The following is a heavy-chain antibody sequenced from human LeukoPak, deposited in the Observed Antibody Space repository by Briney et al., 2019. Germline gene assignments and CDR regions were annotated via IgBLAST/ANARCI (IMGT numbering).Heavy chain of an antibody. V-gene: IGHV3-21*01. CDR2: ISSSSSYI. Sequence: GGSLRLSCAASGFTFSSYEMNWVRQAPGKGLEWVSSISSSSSYIYYADSVKGRFTISRDNAKNSLYLQMNSLRAEDTAVYYCASSRYDSSGYYWIIAYWGQGTLVTVSS. J-gene: IGHJ4*02. CDR1: GFTFSSYE. D-gene: IGHD3-22*01. CDR3: ASSRYDSSGYYWIIAY.